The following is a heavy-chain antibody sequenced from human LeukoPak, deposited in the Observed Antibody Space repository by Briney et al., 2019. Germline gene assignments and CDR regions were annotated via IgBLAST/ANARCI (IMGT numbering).Heavy chain of an antibody. D-gene: IGHD5-18*01. J-gene: IGHJ4*02. V-gene: IGHV3-7*01. CDR2: IKQDGSEK. Sequence: GGSLRLSCAASGLTCMRDWMSWVRQAPGKGLEWVAMIKQDGSEKHYVDSVKGRFTISRDNTKNSLNLQMNSLRAEDTAVYYCATLDTAMVTNFGYWGQGTLVTVSS. CDR3: ATLDTAMVTNFGY. CDR1: GLTCMRDW.